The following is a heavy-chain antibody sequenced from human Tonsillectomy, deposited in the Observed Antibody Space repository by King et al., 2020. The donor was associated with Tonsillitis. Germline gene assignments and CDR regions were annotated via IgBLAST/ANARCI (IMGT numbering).Heavy chain of an antibody. CDR2: IIPILGIA. CDR3: ARDLYYYDSSGYPLRFFDY. V-gene: IGHV1-69*04. J-gene: IGHJ4*02. Sequence: VQLVQSGAEVKKPGSSVKVSCKASGGTFSSYAISWVRQAPGQGLEWMGRIIPILGIANYAQKFQGRVTITADKSTSTAYMELSSLRSEDTAVYYCARDLYYYDSSGYPLRFFDYWGQGTLVTVSS. D-gene: IGHD3-22*01. CDR1: GGTFSSYA.